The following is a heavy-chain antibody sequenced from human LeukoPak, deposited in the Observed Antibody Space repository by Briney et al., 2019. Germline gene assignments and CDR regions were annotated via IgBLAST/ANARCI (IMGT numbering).Heavy chain of an antibody. Sequence: PSETLSLTCTVSGGSISSGGYYWSWIRQHPGKGLEWIGYIYYSGSTYYNPSLKSRVTISVDTSKNQFSLKLSSVTAADTAVYYCAVRGATGFFDYWGQGTLVTVSS. CDR2: IYYSGST. J-gene: IGHJ4*02. CDR1: GGSISSGGYY. D-gene: IGHD3-10*01. CDR3: AVRGATGFFDY. V-gene: IGHV4-31*03.